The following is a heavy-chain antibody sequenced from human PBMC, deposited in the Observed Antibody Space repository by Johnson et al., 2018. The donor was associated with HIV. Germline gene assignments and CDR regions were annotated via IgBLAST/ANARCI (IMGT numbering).Heavy chain of an antibody. Sequence: MQLVESGGGVVRPGDSLRLSCVASGFTFDDYGMNWVRLVPGKGLEWVAGINWNSGRTGSADSLKGRFTISRDNPKHSVHLEMNSLRAGDTAVYYCARTRLELSSGYPDAFDIWGQGTMVTVSS. CDR3: ARTRLELSSGYPDAFDI. D-gene: IGHD3-22*01. J-gene: IGHJ3*02. V-gene: IGHV3-20*04. CDR2: INWNSGRT. CDR1: GFTFDDYG.